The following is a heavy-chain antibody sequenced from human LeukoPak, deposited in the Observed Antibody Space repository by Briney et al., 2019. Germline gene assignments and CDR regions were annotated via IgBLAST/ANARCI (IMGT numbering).Heavy chain of an antibody. CDR2: IYPGDSDA. Sequence: GESLKISCKGSGYSYSTYWIGWVRQMPGKGLEWLGIIYPGDSDARYSPSFQGQVTISADKSISTAYLQWSTLKASDTAMYFCTRGQWLADSWGQGTLVTVSS. D-gene: IGHD6-19*01. J-gene: IGHJ4*02. V-gene: IGHV5-51*01. CDR1: GYSYSTYW. CDR3: TRGQWLADS.